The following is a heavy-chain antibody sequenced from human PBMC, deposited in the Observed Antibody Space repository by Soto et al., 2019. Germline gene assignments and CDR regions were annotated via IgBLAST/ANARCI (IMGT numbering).Heavy chain of an antibody. J-gene: IGHJ5*02. CDR1: GDTFSTYV. D-gene: IGHD6-19*01. CDR3: ARDPSNSSGSRIWFFP. V-gene: IGHV1-18*04. CDR2: ISNYNGDT. Sequence: ASVKVSCKASGDTFSTYVISLLLQAPVKGLEWMGWISNYNGDTNHAQKFQGRVTMTTDRSTTTAYMELRGLRSDDTAVYYCARDPSNSSGSRIWFFPWGQGTPVTVPQ.